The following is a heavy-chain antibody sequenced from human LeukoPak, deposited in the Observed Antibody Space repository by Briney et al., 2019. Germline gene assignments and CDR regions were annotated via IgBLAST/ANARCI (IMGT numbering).Heavy chain of an antibody. V-gene: IGHV1-69*13. J-gene: IGHJ4*02. CDR2: IIPIFCTA. Sequence: ASVPVSFKASGGTFISYAISWVRQAPGQGLEWMGGIIPIFCTANYAQKFQGRVTITADECTSTAYMELSSLRSENTAVYYCARDGDGYNKGLFNYWGQGTLVTVSS. CDR1: GGTFISYA. CDR3: ARDGDGYNKGLFNY. D-gene: IGHD5-24*01.